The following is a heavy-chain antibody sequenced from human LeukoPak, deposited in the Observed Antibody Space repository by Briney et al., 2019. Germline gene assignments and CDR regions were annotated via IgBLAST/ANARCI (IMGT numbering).Heavy chain of an antibody. Sequence: ASVKVSCKASGYTFTSYNINWVRQATGQGLEWMGWMNPNSGNTGYAQKFQGRVTMTRNTSISTAYMELSSLRSEDTAVYYCARGVDTAMVPHYMDVWGKGTTVTVSS. D-gene: IGHD5-18*01. CDR3: ARGVDTAMVPHYMDV. CDR1: GYTFTSYN. V-gene: IGHV1-8*01. J-gene: IGHJ6*03. CDR2: MNPNSGNT.